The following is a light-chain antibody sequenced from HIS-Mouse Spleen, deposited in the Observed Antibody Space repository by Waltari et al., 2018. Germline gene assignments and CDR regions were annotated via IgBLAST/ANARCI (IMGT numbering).Light chain of an antibody. J-gene: IGLJ2*01. V-gene: IGLV3-21*04. CDR3: QVWDSSSDHPDVV. CDR1: NIGSKS. CDR2: YDS. Sequence: SYVLTQPPSVSVAPGKTARITCGGNNIGSKSVHWYQQKPGQAPVLVVYYDSDRPSGIHERFSGSNSGNTATLTISRVEAGDEADYYCQVWDSSSDHPDVVFGGGTKLTVL.